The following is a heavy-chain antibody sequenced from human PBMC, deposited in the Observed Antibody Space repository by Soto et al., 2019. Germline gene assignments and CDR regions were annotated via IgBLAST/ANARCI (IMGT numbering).Heavy chain of an antibody. CDR3: AKSRMDSGRGYFDL. D-gene: IGHD6-25*01. J-gene: IGHJ2*01. Sequence: LXLSCAASGFTFGIYPMSWVRQTPGKGLEWVSTIGTTGGDTYYPDSVKGRSTISRDDSKNTLYLQMNSLRAEDSAVYYCAKSRMDSGRGYFDLWGRGTLVTASS. V-gene: IGHV3-23*01. CDR2: IGTTGGDT. CDR1: GFTFGIYP.